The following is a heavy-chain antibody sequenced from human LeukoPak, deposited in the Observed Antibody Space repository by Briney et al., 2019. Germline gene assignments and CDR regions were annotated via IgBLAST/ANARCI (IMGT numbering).Heavy chain of an antibody. J-gene: IGHJ4*02. Sequence: ASVKVSCKASGGTFSSYAISWVRQAPGQGLEWMGGIIPIFGTANYAQKFQGRVTITADESTSTAYMELSSLRSEDTAVYYCAGAERNYYYGSGSSLGYWGQGTLVTVSS. CDR1: GGTFSSYA. CDR2: IIPIFGTA. D-gene: IGHD3-10*01. V-gene: IGHV1-69*13. CDR3: AGAERNYYYGSGSSLGY.